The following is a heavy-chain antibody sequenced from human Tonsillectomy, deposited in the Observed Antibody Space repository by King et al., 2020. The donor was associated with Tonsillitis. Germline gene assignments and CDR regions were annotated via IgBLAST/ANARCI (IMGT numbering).Heavy chain of an antibody. CDR1: GGTFSNFA. CDR3: ARHQRXXXXQSGSWX. V-gene: IGHV1-69*18. Sequence: QLVQSGAEVKKPGSAVKXSCKAXGGTFSNFAISWVREAPGQXLEWMGRIXPLFGTTDYAQXFXGRVTITADEYTSTAYMDLRSLRCEDTAVYYCARHQRXXXXQSGSWXWGXXTRVNVSS. D-gene: IGHD5-12*01. CDR2: IXPLFGTT. J-gene: IGHJ5*02.